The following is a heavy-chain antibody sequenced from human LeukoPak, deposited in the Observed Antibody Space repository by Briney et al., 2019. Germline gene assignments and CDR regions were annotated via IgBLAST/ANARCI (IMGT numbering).Heavy chain of an antibody. CDR1: GGSISSGSYY. J-gene: IGHJ6*03. V-gene: IGHV4-61*02. CDR2: IYTSGST. CDR3: ARIIAAAGTYYYYYYMDV. Sequence: SETMSLTCTVSGGSISSGSYYWSWIRQPAGKGLEWIGRIYTSGSTNYNPSLKSRVTISVDTSKNQFSLKLSSVTAADTAVYYCARIIAAAGTYYYYYYMDVWGKGTTVTVSS. D-gene: IGHD6-13*01.